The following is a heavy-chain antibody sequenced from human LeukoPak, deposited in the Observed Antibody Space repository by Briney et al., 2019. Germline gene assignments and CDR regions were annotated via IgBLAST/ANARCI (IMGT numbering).Heavy chain of an antibody. Sequence: GGSLRLSCAAPGFTFSSYWMHWVRQAPGKGLVWVSRIKSDGSTNYADSVKGRFTIPRDNAKNTVSLQMNSLRAEDTGVYYCARAPSEIGGYYPEYFRHWGQGTLVTVSS. D-gene: IGHD3-22*01. CDR1: GFTFSSYW. CDR2: IKSDGST. CDR3: ARAPSEIGGYYPEYFRH. V-gene: IGHV3-74*01. J-gene: IGHJ1*01.